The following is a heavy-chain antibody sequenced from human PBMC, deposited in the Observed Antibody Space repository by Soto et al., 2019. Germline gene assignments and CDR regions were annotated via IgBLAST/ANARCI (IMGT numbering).Heavy chain of an antibody. Sequence: ASVKVSCKASGGTFSSYAISWVGQAAGQGLEWMGGIIPIFGTANYAQKFQGRVTITADESTSTAYMELSSLRSEDTAVYYCARQWSGWFDPWGQGTLVTVSS. J-gene: IGHJ5*02. CDR3: ARQWSGWFDP. D-gene: IGHD3-3*01. CDR2: IIPIFGTA. V-gene: IGHV1-69*13. CDR1: GGTFSSYA.